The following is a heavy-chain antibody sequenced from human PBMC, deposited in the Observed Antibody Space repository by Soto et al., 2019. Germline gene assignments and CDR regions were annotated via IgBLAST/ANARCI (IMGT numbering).Heavy chain of an antibody. CDR3: ARRRIVGAHTDYYYGMDV. D-gene: IGHD1-26*01. J-gene: IGHJ6*02. CDR1: GYSFTSYW. V-gene: IGHV5-10-1*01. CDR2: IDPSDSYT. Sequence: ECLKSSGKGSGYSFTSYWLSWVRQIPGKGLEWMGRIDPSDSYTNYSPSFQGHVTISADKSISTAYLQWSSLKASDTAMYYCARRRIVGAHTDYYYGMDVWGQGTTVSVSS.